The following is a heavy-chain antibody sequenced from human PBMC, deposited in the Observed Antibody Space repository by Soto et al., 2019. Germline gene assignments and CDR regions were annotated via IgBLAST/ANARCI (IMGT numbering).Heavy chain of an antibody. Sequence: QVQLVQSGAEVKKPGSSVKVSCKASGGTFSSYAISWVRQAPGQGLEWMGGIIPISGTANYAQKFQGRVTITADESTSTAYMELSSLRSEDTAGYYCASSQGSSTSLEIYYYYYYGMDVWGQGTTVTVSS. CDR3: ASSQGSSTSLEIYYYYYYGMDV. D-gene: IGHD2-2*01. V-gene: IGHV1-69*01. J-gene: IGHJ6*02. CDR2: IIPISGTA. CDR1: GGTFSSYA.